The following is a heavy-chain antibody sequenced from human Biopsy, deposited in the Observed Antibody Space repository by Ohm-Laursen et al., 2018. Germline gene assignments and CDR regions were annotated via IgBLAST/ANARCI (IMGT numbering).Heavy chain of an antibody. V-gene: IGHV1-69*06. J-gene: IGHJ1*01. CDR2: NIPILGTG. CDR1: GGTFSNYG. D-gene: IGHD3-9*01. CDR3: ATKLTGYFHH. Sequence: SVKVSCKPPGGTFSNYGVNWVRQAPGQGLEWLGGNIPILGTGNYAQKFQDRVTVAADTSTSTATMELRSLRSDDTAVYYCATKLTGYFHHWGQGTLVTVSS.